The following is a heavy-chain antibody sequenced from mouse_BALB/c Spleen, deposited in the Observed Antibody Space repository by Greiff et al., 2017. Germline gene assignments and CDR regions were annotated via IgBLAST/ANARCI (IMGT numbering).Heavy chain of an antibody. Sequence: EVKLVESGGGLVKPGGSLKLSCAASGFTFSSYAMSWVRQTPEKRLEWVASISSGGSTYYPDSVKGRFTISRDNARNILYLQMSSLRSEDTAMYYCASAVVAPYWYFDVWGAGTTVTVSS. J-gene: IGHJ1*01. CDR1: GFTFSSYA. CDR2: ISSGGST. D-gene: IGHD1-1*01. CDR3: ASAVVAPYWYFDV. V-gene: IGHV5-6-5*01.